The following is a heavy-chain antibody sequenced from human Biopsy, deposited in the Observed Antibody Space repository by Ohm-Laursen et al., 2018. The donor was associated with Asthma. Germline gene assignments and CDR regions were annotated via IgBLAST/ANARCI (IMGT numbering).Heavy chain of an antibody. J-gene: IGHJ6*02. D-gene: IGHD3-3*01. Sequence: SLRLSCTAFGFSVSSYGMHWVRQAPGKGLEWVAVISYDGSNKYYADSVKGRFTISRDNSKNTLYLQMNSLRAEDTAVYYCAKWDTYYDFWSGYYTRYNYYYYGMDVWGQGTTVTVSS. V-gene: IGHV3-30*18. CDR2: ISYDGSNK. CDR3: AKWDTYYDFWSGYYTRYNYYYYGMDV. CDR1: GFSVSSYG.